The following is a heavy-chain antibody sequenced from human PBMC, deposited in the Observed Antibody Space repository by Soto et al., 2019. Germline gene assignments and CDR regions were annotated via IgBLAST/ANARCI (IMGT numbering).Heavy chain of an antibody. Sequence: GGSLRLSCAASGFTFSNYTMNWVRQAPGKGLEWVSSITSGSSYIYYADSVKGRFTISRDNAKNSLYLQINSLRAEDTAMYYCARSSFDYWGQGTLVTVS. CDR3: ARSSFDY. CDR1: GFTFSNYT. V-gene: IGHV3-21*01. J-gene: IGHJ4*02. CDR2: ITSGSSYI.